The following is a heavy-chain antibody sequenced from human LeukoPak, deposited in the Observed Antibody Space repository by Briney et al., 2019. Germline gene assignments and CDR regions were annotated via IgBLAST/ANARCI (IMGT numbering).Heavy chain of an antibody. D-gene: IGHD2-15*01. J-gene: IGHJ5*02. CDR3: ARGGGGGWGWFDP. CDR1: GYTFTGYY. CDR2: INPSGGST. V-gene: IGHV1-46*01. Sequence: ASVKVSCKASGYTFTGYYMHWVRQAPGQGLEWMGWINPSGGSTSYAQKFQGRVTMTRDMSTSTVYMELSSLRSEDTAVYYCARGGGGGWGWFDPWGQGTLVTVSS.